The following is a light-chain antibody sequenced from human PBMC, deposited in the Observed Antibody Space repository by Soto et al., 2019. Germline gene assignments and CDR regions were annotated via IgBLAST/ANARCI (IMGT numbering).Light chain of an antibody. J-gene: IGKJ5*01. Sequence: EIVLTQSPGTLSLSPGERASLSCRASQSVDSSSLAWYQQKPGQAPRLLIFGASKRATGIPDRFSGSGSGTDFTLTISSLEPEDFAVYYCHQRTNWPPETFGQGTRLEI. V-gene: IGKV3D-20*02. CDR2: GAS. CDR1: QSVDSSS. CDR3: HQRTNWPPET.